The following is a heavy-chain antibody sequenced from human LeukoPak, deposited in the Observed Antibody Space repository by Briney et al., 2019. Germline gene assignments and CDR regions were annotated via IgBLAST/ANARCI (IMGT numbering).Heavy chain of an antibody. J-gene: IGHJ4*02. CDR2: IYYSGST. CDR3: ARDGGKMATGLDY. CDR1: GGSISSGGYY. D-gene: IGHD5-24*01. V-gene: IGHV4-31*03. Sequence: SQTLSLTCTVSGGSISSGGYYWSWIRQHPGKGLEWIGYIYYSGSTYYNPSLKSRVTISVDTSKNQFALKLSSVTAADTAVYYCARDGGKMATGLDYWGQGTLVTVSS.